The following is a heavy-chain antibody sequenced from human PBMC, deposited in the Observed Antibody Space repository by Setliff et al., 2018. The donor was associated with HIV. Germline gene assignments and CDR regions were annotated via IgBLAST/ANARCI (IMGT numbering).Heavy chain of an antibody. CDR1: GYTFTDYY. CDR3: ARAIGGKGWYYFAY. CDR2: INPNNGGR. Sequence: ASVKVSCKASGYTFTDYYIHWVRQAPGQGLEWMGWINPNNGGRDYAQRFLGRVTMTRDTSISTAYMELSRLKFDDTAVYYCARAIGGKGWYYFAYWGQGTLVTVSS. V-gene: IGHV1-2*02. J-gene: IGHJ4*02. D-gene: IGHD2-15*01.